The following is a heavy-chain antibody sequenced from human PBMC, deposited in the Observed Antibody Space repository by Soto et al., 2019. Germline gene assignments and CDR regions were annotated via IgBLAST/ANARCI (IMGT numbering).Heavy chain of an antibody. V-gene: IGHV1-69*06. Sequence: SVKVSCKASGGTFSSYAISWVRQAPGQGLEWMGGIIPIFGTANYAQKFQGRVTITADKSTSTAYMELSSLRSEDTAVYYCARGPSSYYDFWSGYCLDYWGQGTLVTVPQ. CDR3: ARGPSSYYDFWSGYCLDY. CDR2: IIPIFGTA. CDR1: GGTFSSYA. J-gene: IGHJ4*02. D-gene: IGHD3-3*01.